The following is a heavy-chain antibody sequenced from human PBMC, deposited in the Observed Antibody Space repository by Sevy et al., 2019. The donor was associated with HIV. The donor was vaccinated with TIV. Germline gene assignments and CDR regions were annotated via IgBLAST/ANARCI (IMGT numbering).Heavy chain of an antibody. CDR2: LSFGCGEI. J-gene: IGHJ4*02. V-gene: IGHV3-23*01. CDR3: AREGCTKPHDY. D-gene: IGHD2-8*01. CDR1: GFTFNKYS. Sequence: GGSRRLSCAASGFTFNKYSMSWVRQPLGKGLEWVSTLSFGCGEINYADSVKGRFTISRDNSKSSVYLQMNNLRPEDTAVYYCAREGCTKPHDYWGQGTLVTVSS.